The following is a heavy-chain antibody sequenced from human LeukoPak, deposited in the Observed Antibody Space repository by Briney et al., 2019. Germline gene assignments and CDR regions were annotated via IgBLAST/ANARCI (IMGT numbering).Heavy chain of an antibody. CDR2: ISAYNGNT. J-gene: IGHJ3*02. CDR3: ARDPAAFRAPLAFDI. CDR1: GYTFTSYG. Sequence: ASVKVSCKGSGYTFTSYGISWVRQAPGQGLEWMGWISAYNGNTNYAQKLQSRVTMTTDTSTSTAYMELRSLRSDDTAVYYCARDPAAFRAPLAFDIWGQGTMVTVSS. V-gene: IGHV1-18*01. D-gene: IGHD2-2*01.